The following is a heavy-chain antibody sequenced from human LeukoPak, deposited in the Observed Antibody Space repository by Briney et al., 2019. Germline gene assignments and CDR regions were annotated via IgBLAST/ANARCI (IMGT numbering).Heavy chain of an antibody. CDR3: ARLGADYYGSGSYLEPFDY. Sequence: PSETLSLTCTVSGGSISSSSYYWGWIRQPPGKGLEWIGSIYYSGSTYYNPSLKSRVTLSVDTFKNQFSLKLSSVTAADTAVYYCARLGADYYGSGSYLEPFDYWGQGTLVTVSS. CDR2: IYYSGST. J-gene: IGHJ4*02. D-gene: IGHD3-10*01. CDR1: GGSISSSSYY. V-gene: IGHV4-39*07.